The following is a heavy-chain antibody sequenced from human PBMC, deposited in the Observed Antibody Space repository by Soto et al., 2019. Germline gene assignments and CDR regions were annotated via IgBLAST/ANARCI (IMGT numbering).Heavy chain of an antibody. D-gene: IGHD3-10*01. J-gene: IGHJ4*02. CDR2: IIPILGIA. CDR1: GGTFSSYT. Sequence: GASVKVSCKASGGTFSSYTISWVRQAPGQGLEWMGRIIPILGIANYAQKFQGRVTITADKSTGTAYMELSSLRSEDTAVYYCATTRFGEPDFDYWGQGTLVTVSS. CDR3: ATTRFGEPDFDY. V-gene: IGHV1-69*02.